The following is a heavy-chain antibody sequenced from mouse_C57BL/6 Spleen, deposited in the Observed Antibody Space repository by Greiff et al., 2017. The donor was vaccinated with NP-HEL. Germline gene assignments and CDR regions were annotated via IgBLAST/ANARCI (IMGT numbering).Heavy chain of an antibody. Sequence: QVQLKQPGAELVRPGSSVKLSCKASGYTFTSYWMHWVKQRPIQGLEWIGNIDPSDSETHYNQKFKDKATLTVDKSSSTAYMQLSSLTSEDSAVYYCARRGLSQDYAMDYWGQGTSVTVSS. CDR1: GYTFTSYW. J-gene: IGHJ4*01. D-gene: IGHD2-2*01. V-gene: IGHV1-52*01. CDR3: ARRGLSQDYAMDY. CDR2: IDPSDSET.